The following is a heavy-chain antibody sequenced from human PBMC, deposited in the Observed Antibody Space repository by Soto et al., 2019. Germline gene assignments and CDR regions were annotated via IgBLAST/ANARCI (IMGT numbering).Heavy chain of an antibody. V-gene: IGHV1-2*02. CDR3: ARLAYYDSSGGAFDI. Sequence: ASVKVSCKASGYTFTGYYLHWVRQAPGQGLEWMGWINPNSGSTNYAQKFQGRVTITTDTSISTAYMELSSLRSEDTAVYYCARLAYYDSSGGAFDIWGQGTMVTVS. D-gene: IGHD3-22*01. J-gene: IGHJ3*02. CDR2: INPNSGST. CDR1: GYTFTGYY.